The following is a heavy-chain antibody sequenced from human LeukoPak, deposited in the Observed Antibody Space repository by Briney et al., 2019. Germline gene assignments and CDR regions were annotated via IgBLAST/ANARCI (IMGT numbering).Heavy chain of an antibody. CDR1: GGSFSGYY. D-gene: IGHD3-16*01. J-gene: IGHJ4*02. CDR3: ARQGEYTTSLGRKQFDY. CDR2: IYYDGST. V-gene: IGHV4-34*01. Sequence: SETLSLTCAVYGGSFSGYYWSWIRQSPGKGLEWIGNIYYDGSTHYNPSLKSRVTISVDTSKNQFSLKLSSVTAADTALYYCARQGEYTTSLGRKQFDYWGQGTLVTVSS.